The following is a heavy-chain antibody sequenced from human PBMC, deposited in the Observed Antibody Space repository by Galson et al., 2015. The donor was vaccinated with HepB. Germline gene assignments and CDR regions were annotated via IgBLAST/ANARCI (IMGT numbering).Heavy chain of an antibody. V-gene: IGHV6-1*01. CDR1: GDSVSNNSAA. CDR3: ARALWLWQWLVWDAFDI. Sequence: CAISGDSVSNNSAAWNCIRQSPSRGLEWLGRTYYRSKWYNDYAVSVKSRITINPDTSKNQFSLQLNSVTPEDTAVYYCARALWLWQWLVWDAFDIWGQGTMVIVSS. D-gene: IGHD6-19*01. J-gene: IGHJ3*02. CDR2: TYYRSKWYN.